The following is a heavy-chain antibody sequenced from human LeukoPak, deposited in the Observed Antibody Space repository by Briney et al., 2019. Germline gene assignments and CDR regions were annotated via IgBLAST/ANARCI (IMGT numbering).Heavy chain of an antibody. Sequence: SETLSLTCAVSGYSISSAYYWGWIRQPPGKGLEWIGSIYHSGSTYYNPSLNSRVTISVDTSKNQFSLKLSSVTAADTAVYYCARTDEYCGGDCYHFDYWGQGTLVTVSS. V-gene: IGHV4-38-2*01. CDR2: IYHSGST. J-gene: IGHJ4*02. CDR3: ARTDEYCGGDCYHFDY. CDR1: GYSISSAYY. D-gene: IGHD2-21*01.